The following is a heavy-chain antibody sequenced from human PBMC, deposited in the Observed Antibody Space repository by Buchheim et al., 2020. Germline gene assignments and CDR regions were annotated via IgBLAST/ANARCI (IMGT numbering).Heavy chain of an antibody. Sequence: QVQLVESGGGVVQPGRSLRLSCAASGFTFSSYGMHWVRQAPGKGLEWVAVISYDGSNKYYADSVKGRFTISRENSKNTLYLQMNSLRAEDTAVYYCAKDNAGSGWIIDYWGQGTL. CDR3: AKDNAGSGWIIDY. V-gene: IGHV3-30*18. J-gene: IGHJ4*02. D-gene: IGHD6-19*01. CDR2: ISYDGSNK. CDR1: GFTFSSYG.